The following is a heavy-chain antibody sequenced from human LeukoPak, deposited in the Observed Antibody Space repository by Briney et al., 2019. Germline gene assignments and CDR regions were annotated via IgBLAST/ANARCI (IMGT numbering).Heavy chain of an antibody. CDR2: IYSGGST. Sequence: SGGSLRLSCVASGFDFNAYTMNWVRQAPGKGLEWVSVIYSGGSTYYADSVKGRFTISRDNSKNTLYLQMNSLRAEDTAVYYCARAGRDGYNFKFFYYFDYWGQGTLVTVSS. CDR1: GFDFNAYT. D-gene: IGHD5-24*01. CDR3: ARAGRDGYNFKFFYYFDY. V-gene: IGHV3-53*01. J-gene: IGHJ4*02.